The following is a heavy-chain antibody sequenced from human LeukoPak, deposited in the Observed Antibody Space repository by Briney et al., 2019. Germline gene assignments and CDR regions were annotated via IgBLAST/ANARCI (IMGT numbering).Heavy chain of an antibody. J-gene: IGHJ5*02. Sequence: GGSLRLSCAASGFTFSSYWTSWVRQAPGKELEWVANIKQDGSEKYYVDSVKGRFTISRDNAKSSLYLQMNSLRAEDTAVYYCARVSVVEVTPASYNWFDPWGQGTLVTVSS. D-gene: IGHD2-21*02. CDR3: ARVSVVEVTPASYNWFDP. CDR2: IKQDGSEK. V-gene: IGHV3-7*01. CDR1: GFTFSSYW.